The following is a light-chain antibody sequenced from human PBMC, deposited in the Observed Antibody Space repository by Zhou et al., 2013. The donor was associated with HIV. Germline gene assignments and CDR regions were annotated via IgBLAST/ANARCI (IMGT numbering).Light chain of an antibody. CDR3: MQALQAPRT. J-gene: IGKJ4*01. V-gene: IGKV2-28*01. Sequence: DIVMTQSPLSLPVTPGEPASISCRSSQSLLQSNGYNYLGWYLQKPGQSPQLLIYLGSNRASGVPDRFSGSGSGTDFTLRISRVEAEDVGVYFCMQALQAPRTFGGGPKVE. CDR1: QSLLQSNGYNY. CDR2: LGS.